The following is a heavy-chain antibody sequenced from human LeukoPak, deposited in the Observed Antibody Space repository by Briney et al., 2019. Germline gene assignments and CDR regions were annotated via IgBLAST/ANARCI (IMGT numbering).Heavy chain of an antibody. CDR3: SRGSGWKLEY. CDR2: IYSGGNT. J-gene: IGHJ4*02. V-gene: IGHV3-53*01. CDR1: GFTVSSSF. Sequence: GGSLRLSCAASGFTVSSSFMSWVRQTPGKGLEWVSVIYSGGNTYYADSVKGRFTISRDNSKNTLYLQMNSLRSEDTAVYYCSRGSGWKLEYLGQGTLVTGSS. D-gene: IGHD6-19*01.